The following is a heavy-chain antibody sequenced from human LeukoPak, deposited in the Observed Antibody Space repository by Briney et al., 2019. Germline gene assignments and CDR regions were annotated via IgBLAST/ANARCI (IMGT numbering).Heavy chain of an antibody. J-gene: IGHJ5*02. CDR1: GGSISSSSYY. V-gene: IGHV4-39*01. Sequence: PSETLSLTCTVSGGSISSSSYYWGWIRQPPGKGLEWIESIYYSGSTYYNPSLKSRVTISVDTSKNQFSLKLSSVTAADTAVYYCARPKGVGAANWFDPWGQGTLVTVSS. CDR2: IYYSGST. CDR3: ARPKGVGAANWFDP. D-gene: IGHD1-26*01.